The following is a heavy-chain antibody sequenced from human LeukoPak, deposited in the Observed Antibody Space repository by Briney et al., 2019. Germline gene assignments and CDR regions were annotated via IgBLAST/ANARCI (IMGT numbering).Heavy chain of an antibody. CDR2: ISSSSSYI. J-gene: IGHJ5*02. D-gene: IGHD2/OR15-2a*01. CDR1: GFTFSSYS. Sequence: GGSLRLSCAASGFTFSSYSMNWVRQAPGKGLEWVSSISSSSSYIYYADSVKGRFTISRDNAKNSLYLQMNSLRAEDTAVYYCARLSTSRPFDPWGQGTLVTVSP. V-gene: IGHV3-21*01. CDR3: ARLSTSRPFDP.